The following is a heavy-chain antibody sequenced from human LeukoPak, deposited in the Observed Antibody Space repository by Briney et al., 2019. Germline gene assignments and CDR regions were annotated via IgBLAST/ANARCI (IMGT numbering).Heavy chain of an antibody. CDR2: INHSGST. CDR1: GGSISSYY. D-gene: IGHD5-12*01. CDR3: AGAAMATSYYYYYYYMDV. J-gene: IGHJ6*03. Sequence: SETLSLTCTVSGGSISSYYWSWIRHPPGKGLEWIGEINHSGSTNYNPSLKSRVTISVDTSKNQFSLKLSSVTAADTAVDYCAGAAMATSYYYYYYYMDVWGKGTTVTVSS. V-gene: IGHV4-34*01.